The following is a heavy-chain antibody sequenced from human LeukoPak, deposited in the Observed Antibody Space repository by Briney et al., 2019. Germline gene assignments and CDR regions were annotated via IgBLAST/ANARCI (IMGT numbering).Heavy chain of an antibody. CDR2: IYDGGGT. Sequence: PGGSLRLSCAASGFTVSSNYMSWVRQAPGKGLEWVSAIYDGGGTYYADSVKGRFTMSRDNSKSTLYLQMNSLRADDTAVYYCARGYSSPMGGQGILVTVSS. J-gene: IGHJ4*02. CDR3: ARGYSSPM. V-gene: IGHV3-53*01. CDR1: GFTVSSNY. D-gene: IGHD6-13*01.